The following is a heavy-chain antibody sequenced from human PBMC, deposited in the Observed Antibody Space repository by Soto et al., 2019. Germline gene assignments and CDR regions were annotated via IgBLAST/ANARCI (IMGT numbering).Heavy chain of an antibody. J-gene: IGHJ4*02. CDR1: GFTFSSYS. V-gene: IGHV3-21*01. D-gene: IGHD2-15*01. CDR3: ARAGYCSGGSCYATGYFDY. Sequence: EVQLVESGGGLVKPGGSLRLSCAASGFTFSSYSMNWVRQAPGKGLEWVSSISSSSSYIYYADSVKGRFTISRDNAKNSLYLQMNSLRAEDMAVYYCARAGYCSGGSCYATGYFDYWGQGTLVTVSS. CDR2: ISSSSSYI.